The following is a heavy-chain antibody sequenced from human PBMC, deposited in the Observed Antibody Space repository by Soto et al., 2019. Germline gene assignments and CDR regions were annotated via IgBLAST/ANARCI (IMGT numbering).Heavy chain of an antibody. D-gene: IGHD3-22*01. J-gene: IGHJ4*02. CDR2: IIPIFGTA. Sequence: SVKVSCKASGGTFSSYAISWVRQAPGQGLEWMGGIIPIFGTANYAQKFQGRVTITADESTSTAYMELRSLRSDDTAVYYCARTEDYYDSSGYYQIDYWGQGTLVTVSS. CDR3: ARTEDYYDSSGYYQIDY. V-gene: IGHV1-69*13. CDR1: GGTFSSYA.